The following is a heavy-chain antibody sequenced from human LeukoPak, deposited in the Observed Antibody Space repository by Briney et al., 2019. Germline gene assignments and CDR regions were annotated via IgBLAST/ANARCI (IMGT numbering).Heavy chain of an antibody. D-gene: IGHD3-22*01. CDR2: INHSGST. Sequence: SETLSLTCAVYGGSFSGYYWGWISQPPGKGLEWIGEINHSGSTNYNPSLKSRVTISVDTSKNQFSLKLSSVTAADTAVYYCARDNPQNSSGYYYAFDYWGQGTLVTVSS. V-gene: IGHV4-34*01. CDR3: ARDNPQNSSGYYYAFDY. J-gene: IGHJ4*02. CDR1: GGSFSGYY.